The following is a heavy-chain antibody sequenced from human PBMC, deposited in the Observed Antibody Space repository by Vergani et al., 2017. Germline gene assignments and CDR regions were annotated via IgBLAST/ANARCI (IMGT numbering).Heavy chain of an antibody. Sequence: QVQLQESGPGLVKPSETLSLTCTVSGGSISSHYWSWIRQPPGKGLEWIGYIYYSGSTNYNPSLKSRVTLSVDTSKNQFSLTLSSVTAADTAVYYCARGLDSSGWYYYYYGMDVWGQGTTVTVSS. CDR3: ARGLDSSGWYYYYYGMDV. CDR1: GGSISSHY. J-gene: IGHJ6*02. V-gene: IGHV4-59*11. CDR2: IYYSGST. D-gene: IGHD6-19*01.